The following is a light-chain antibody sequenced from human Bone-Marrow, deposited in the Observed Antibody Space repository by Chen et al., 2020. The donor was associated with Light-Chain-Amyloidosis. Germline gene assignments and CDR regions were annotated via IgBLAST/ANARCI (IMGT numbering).Light chain of an antibody. Sequence: QSALTQPASVSGSPGQSITISCTGTSSDVGGDNHVSWYQQHPDKAPKLMIYEVTNRPSWVPDRFSGSKSENTGSRTSSGLQTEDEADYFCSKYTSTNTLVFGSGTRVTVL. CDR1: SSDVGGDNH. V-gene: IGLV2-14*01. CDR2: EVT. CDR3: SKYTSTNTLV. J-gene: IGLJ1*01.